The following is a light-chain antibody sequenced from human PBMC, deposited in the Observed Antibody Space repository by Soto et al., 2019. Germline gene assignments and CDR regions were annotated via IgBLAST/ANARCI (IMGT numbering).Light chain of an antibody. CDR2: ATS. CDR1: QTVSSSY. CDR3: QQYGSSIT. Sequence: SVLTQSPGTLSLSPGERVTLSCRASQTVSSSYLAWYQQRPGQAPRLLIYATSYRAPGIPDRFSGGGSGTDFTLTISRLEPEDFAVYYCQQYGSSITFGGGTKVDIK. V-gene: IGKV3-20*01. J-gene: IGKJ4*01.